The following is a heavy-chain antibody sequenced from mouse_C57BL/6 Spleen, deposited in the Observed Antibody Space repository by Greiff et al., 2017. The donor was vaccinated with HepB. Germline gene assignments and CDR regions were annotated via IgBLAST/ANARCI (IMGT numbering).Heavy chain of an antibody. J-gene: IGHJ4*01. CDR1: GYTFTSYW. Sequence: QVQLQQPGAELVKPGASVKLSCKASGYTFTSYWMQWVKQRPGQGLEWIGEIDPSDSYTNYNQKFKGKATLTVDTSSSTAYMQLSSLTSEDSAVYYCARWDYDVGYYAMDYWGQGTSVTVSS. V-gene: IGHV1-50*01. CDR3: ARWDYDVGYYAMDY. D-gene: IGHD2-4*01. CDR2: IDPSDSYT.